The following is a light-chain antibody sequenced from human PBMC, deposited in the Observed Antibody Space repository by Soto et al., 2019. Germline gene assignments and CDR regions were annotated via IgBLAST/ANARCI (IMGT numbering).Light chain of an antibody. J-gene: IGKJ1*01. CDR3: QQYGITWT. V-gene: IGKV3-20*01. Sequence: ELVLTQSPGTLSLSPGERATLSCRASQSVSSSYLAWYQQKPGQDPRLLIYGESSRATGIPDRFSGSGSGTDFTLTISRLEPEDFAVYYCQQYGITWTFGQGTKVDIK. CDR2: GES. CDR1: QSVSSSY.